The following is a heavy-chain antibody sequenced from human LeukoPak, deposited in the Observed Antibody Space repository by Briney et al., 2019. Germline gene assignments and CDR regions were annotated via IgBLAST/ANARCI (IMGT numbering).Heavy chain of an antibody. V-gene: IGHV1-2*02. D-gene: IGHD5-18*01. J-gene: IGHJ4*02. CDR1: GYTFTGYY. Sequence: GASVKVSCKASGYTFTGYYMHRVRQAPGQGLEWMGWINPNSGGTNYAQKFQGRVTMTRDTSISTAYMELSRLRSDDTAVYYCARGVGYSYGRGTAFDYWGQGTLVTVSS. CDR2: INPNSGGT. CDR3: ARGVGYSYGRGTAFDY.